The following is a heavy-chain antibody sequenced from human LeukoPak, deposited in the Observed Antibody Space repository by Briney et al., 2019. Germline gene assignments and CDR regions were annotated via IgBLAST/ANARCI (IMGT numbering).Heavy chain of an antibody. V-gene: IGHV1-46*01. J-gene: IGHJ4*02. CDR3: ARPGYCSRTSCYLDY. D-gene: IGHD2-2*01. CDR2: INPSGGST. Sequence: GASVKVSCKASGYTFTSYYMHWVRQAPGQGLEWMGIINPSGGSTSYAQKFQGRVTMTRDASTSTVYMELSSLRSEDTAVYYCARPGYCSRTSCYLDYWGQGTLVTVSS. CDR1: GYTFTSYY.